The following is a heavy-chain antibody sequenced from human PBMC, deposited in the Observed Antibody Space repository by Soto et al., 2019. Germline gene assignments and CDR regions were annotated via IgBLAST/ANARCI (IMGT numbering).Heavy chain of an antibody. J-gene: IGHJ4*02. Sequence: ASVKVSCKASGYTFTSYYMHWVRQAPGQGLEWMGIINPSGGSTSYAQKFQGRVTMTRDTSTSTVYMELSSLRSEDTAVYYCARDSEDYYGSGRPDDWGQGTLVTVSS. V-gene: IGHV1-46*01. CDR1: GYTFTSYY. CDR3: ARDSEDYYGSGRPDD. CDR2: INPSGGST. D-gene: IGHD3-10*01.